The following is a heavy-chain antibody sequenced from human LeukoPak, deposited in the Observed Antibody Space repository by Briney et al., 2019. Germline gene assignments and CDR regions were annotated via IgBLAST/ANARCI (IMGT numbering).Heavy chain of an antibody. CDR3: ARAPPKNYDFWSGYHPFDY. J-gene: IGHJ4*02. Sequence: PSETLSLTCTVSGGSISSYYWSWIRQPARKGLEWIGRIYTSGSTNYNPSLKSPVTMSVDTSKNQFSLKLSSVTAADTAVYYCARAPPKNYDFWSGYHPFDYWGQGTLVTVSS. D-gene: IGHD3-3*01. CDR1: GGSISSYY. V-gene: IGHV4-4*07. CDR2: IYTSGST.